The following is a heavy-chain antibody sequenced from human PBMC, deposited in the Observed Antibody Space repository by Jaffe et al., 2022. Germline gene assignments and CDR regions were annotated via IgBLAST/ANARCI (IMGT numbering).Heavy chain of an antibody. Sequence: VRLEESGGGLVQPGGSLRLSCEGSGFSFSNFWMNWVRQAPGEGLEWVANIKNDGSEINYGDSVKGRFTISRDNARNSVYLHMNTLRAEDSALYYCYCAAGGVLDVWGQGTMVTVSS. V-gene: IGHV3-7*01. J-gene: IGHJ3*01. CDR3: YCAAGGVLDV. D-gene: IGHD2-8*02. CDR2: IKNDGSEI. CDR1: GFSFSNFW.